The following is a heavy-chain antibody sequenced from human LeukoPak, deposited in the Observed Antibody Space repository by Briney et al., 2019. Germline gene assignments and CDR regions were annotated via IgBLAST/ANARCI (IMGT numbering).Heavy chain of an antibody. V-gene: IGHV4-30-2*01. CDR3: ARETNVLRFLERIY. CDR1: GGSISSGGYY. Sequence: PSETLSLTCTVSGGSISSGGYYWSWIRQPPGKGLEWIGYIYHSGSTYYNPSLKSRVTISVDRSKNQFSLKLSSVTAADTAVYYCARETNVLRFLERIYWGQGTLVTVSS. CDR2: IYHSGST. D-gene: IGHD3-3*01. J-gene: IGHJ4*02.